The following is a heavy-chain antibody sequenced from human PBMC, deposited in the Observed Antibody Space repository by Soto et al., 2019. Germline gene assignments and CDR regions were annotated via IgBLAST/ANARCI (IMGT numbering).Heavy chain of an antibody. D-gene: IGHD1-1*01. V-gene: IGHV1-18*01. Sequence: ASVKVSCKTSGYSFIDYGVDWVRQVPGQGLEWLGWISAYDGDTKFEEKVQDRVTMTTDTSTATAFMELRSLTSDDTAVYYCARAGRAFRTSHYYFFYMDVWGKGTTVTVSS. CDR1: GYSFIDYG. J-gene: IGHJ6*03. CDR2: ISAYDGDT. CDR3: ARAGRAFRTSHYYFFYMDV.